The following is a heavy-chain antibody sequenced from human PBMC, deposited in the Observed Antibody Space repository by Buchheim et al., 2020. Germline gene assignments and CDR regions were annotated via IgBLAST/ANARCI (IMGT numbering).Heavy chain of an antibody. CDR2: INHSGST. CDR1: GGSFSGSY. Sequence: QVQLQQWGAGLLKPSETLSLTCAVYGGSFSGSYWSWIRQPPGKGLEWIGEINHSGSTNYNPSLKSRVTISVDTSKNQFSLKLSSVTAADTAVYYCARGRLNGYYDFWSGYGYWGQGTL. D-gene: IGHD3-3*01. V-gene: IGHV4-34*01. CDR3: ARGRLNGYYDFWSGYGY. J-gene: IGHJ4*02.